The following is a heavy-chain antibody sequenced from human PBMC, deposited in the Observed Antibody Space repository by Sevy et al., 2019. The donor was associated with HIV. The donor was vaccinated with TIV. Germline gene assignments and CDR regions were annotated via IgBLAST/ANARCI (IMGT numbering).Heavy chain of an antibody. CDR2: INHSGST. J-gene: IGHJ5*02. CDR1: GGSFSGYY. V-gene: IGHV4-34*01. Sequence: SETLSLTCAVYGGSFSGYYWSWIRQPPGKGLEWIGEINHSGSTNYNPSLKSRVTISVDTSKNQFSLKLSSVTAADTAVYYCARGAYDFWSGYWIGARRRQNWFDPWGQGTLVTVSS. D-gene: IGHD3-3*01. CDR3: ARGAYDFWSGYWIGARRRQNWFDP.